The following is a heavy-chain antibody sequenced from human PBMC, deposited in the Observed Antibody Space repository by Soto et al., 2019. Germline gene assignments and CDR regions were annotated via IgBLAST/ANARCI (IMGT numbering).Heavy chain of an antibody. CDR2: LTLSGHAT. CDR3: ARAIRGYGSYGGY. CDR1: GFTFSDYY. V-gene: IGHV3-11*04. Sequence: QVQLVESGGDLVKPGGSLRLSCAASGFTFSDYYMSWIRQNAGKGLEWVSYLTLSGHATVYADSVRGRFTIPRDNNKNSLYLQMNSLRVEDTGVYYCARAIRGYGSYGGYLGQGTLVTVSS. D-gene: IGHD5-12*01. J-gene: IGHJ4*02.